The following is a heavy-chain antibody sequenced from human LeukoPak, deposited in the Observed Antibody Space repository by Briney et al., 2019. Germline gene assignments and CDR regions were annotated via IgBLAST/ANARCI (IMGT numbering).Heavy chain of an antibody. CDR2: IYYSGST. CDR1: GDSISSYY. CDR3: ARIDSSGSYGMDV. Sequence: SETLSLTCTVSGDSISSYYWSWIRQPPGKGLEWIGYIYYSGSTNYNPSLKSRVTISVDTSKNQFSLKLSSVTAADTAVYYCARIDSSGSYGMDVWGQGTTVTVSS. D-gene: IGHD1-14*01. J-gene: IGHJ6*02. V-gene: IGHV4-59*08.